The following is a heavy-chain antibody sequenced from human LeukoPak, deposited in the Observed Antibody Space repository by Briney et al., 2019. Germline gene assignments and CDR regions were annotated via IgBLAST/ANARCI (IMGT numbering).Heavy chain of an antibody. CDR1: GGPISSSRYY. CDR3: ARRKAYSSGQTRGYFDY. J-gene: IGHJ4*02. CDR2: SYYSGST. V-gene: IGHV4-39*01. Sequence: SETLPLTCTVSGGPISSSRYYWGWFRQPPGKGLEWIGSSYYSGSTYYNPSLKSRVTISVDTSKNQVSLKVSSVTAADTAVYYCARRKAYSSGQTRGYFDYWGQGTLVTVSS. D-gene: IGHD6-19*01.